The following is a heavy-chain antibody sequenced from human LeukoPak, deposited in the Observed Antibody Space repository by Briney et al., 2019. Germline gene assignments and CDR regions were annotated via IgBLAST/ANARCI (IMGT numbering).Heavy chain of an antibody. CDR3: ARGLQENLAWLKAFSAFDI. J-gene: IGHJ3*02. Sequence: ASVKVSCKASGYTFTSYGISWVRQAPGQGLEWMGWVSAYNGNTNYAQKLQGRVTMTTDTSTSTAYMELRSLRSDDTAVYYCARGLQENLAWLKAFSAFDIWGQGTMVTVSS. V-gene: IGHV1-18*01. CDR1: GYTFTSYG. D-gene: IGHD5-24*01. CDR2: VSAYNGNT.